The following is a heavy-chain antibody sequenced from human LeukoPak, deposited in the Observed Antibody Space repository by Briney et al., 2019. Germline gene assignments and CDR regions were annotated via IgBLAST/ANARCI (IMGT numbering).Heavy chain of an antibody. J-gene: IGHJ4*02. CDR3: SRNAGRGRMTDF. CDR2: ISVGGNDI. D-gene: IGHD3-10*01. Sequence: GGSLRLSCAASGFTFSDHYMSWIRQAPGKVPEWLSYISVGGNDIQYAGPAKGRFTISRDNAKNSVYLQMNSLRPDDTAVYFCSRNAGRGRMTDFWGQGTLVTVSS. CDR1: GFTFSDHY. V-gene: IGHV3-11*01.